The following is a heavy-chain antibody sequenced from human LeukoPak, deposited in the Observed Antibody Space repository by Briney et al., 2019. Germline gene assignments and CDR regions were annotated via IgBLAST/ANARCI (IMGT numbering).Heavy chain of an antibody. Sequence: PGGSLRLFCAASGFTFSSYAMSWPRKPPRKGLEWVSAITGSGGTTYYTDSVKGRFTISRDNSKNTLYLQMNSLRAEDTALYYCAKTYSNYFDYWGQGTLVTVSS. CDR3: AKTYSNYFDY. V-gene: IGHV3-23*01. J-gene: IGHJ4*02. CDR1: GFTFSSYA. D-gene: IGHD4-11*01. CDR2: ITGSGGTT.